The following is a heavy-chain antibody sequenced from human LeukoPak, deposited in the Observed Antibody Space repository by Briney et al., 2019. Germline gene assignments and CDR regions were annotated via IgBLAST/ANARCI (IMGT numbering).Heavy chain of an antibody. J-gene: IGHJ4*02. V-gene: IGHV4-39*02. Sequence: SETLSLTCTVSGGSISSSSYYWGWIRQPPGKGLEWIGSIYYSGSTYYNPSLKSRVTISVDTSKNQFSLKLSSVTAADTAVYYCARDYLVGAPLDSWGQGTLVTVSS. CDR1: GGSISSSSYY. D-gene: IGHD1-26*01. CDR3: ARDYLVGAPLDS. CDR2: IYYSGST.